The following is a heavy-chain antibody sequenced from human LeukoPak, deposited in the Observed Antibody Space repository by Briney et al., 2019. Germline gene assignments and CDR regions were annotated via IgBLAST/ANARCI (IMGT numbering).Heavy chain of an antibody. CDR3: ARDLYSSRTNDAFVI. J-gene: IGHJ3*02. CDR1: GGSFSGYY. CDR2: INHSGST. D-gene: IGHD6-13*01. V-gene: IGHV4-34*01. Sequence: SETLSLTCAVYGGSFSGYYWSWIRQPPGEGLEWIGEINHSGSTNYNPSLKSRVTISVDTSKNQFSLKLSSVTAADTAVYYCARDLYSSRTNDAFVIWGQGTVVTVSS.